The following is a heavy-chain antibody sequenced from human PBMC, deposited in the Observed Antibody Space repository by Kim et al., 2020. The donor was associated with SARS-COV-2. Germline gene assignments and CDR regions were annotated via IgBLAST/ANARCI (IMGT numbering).Heavy chain of an antibody. J-gene: IGHJ6*02. CDR1: GFTFSSYS. D-gene: IGHD6-13*01. Sequence: GGSLRLSCAASGFTFSSYSMNWVRQAPGKGLEWVSSISSSSSYIYYADSVKGRFTISRDNAKNSLYLQMNSLRAEDTAVYYCARRRDGSSSWTHYYYGMDVWGQGTTVTVSS. V-gene: IGHV3-21*01. CDR3: ARRRDGSSSWTHYYYGMDV. CDR2: ISSSSSYI.